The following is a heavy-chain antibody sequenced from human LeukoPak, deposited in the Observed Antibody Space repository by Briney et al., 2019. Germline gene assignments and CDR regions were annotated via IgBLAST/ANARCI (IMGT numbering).Heavy chain of an antibody. CDR2: ISTDGYTT. CDR3: VVGGSPGY. J-gene: IGHJ4*02. Sequence: GGSLRLSCAASGLAFSAYKMHWVRQAPRKGLVWVSRISTDGYTTDYADFVQGRFTASRDNTKNTWSLEMNSLRAGDTAVYYCVVGGSPGYWGQGTLVTVSS. CDR1: GLAFSAYK. V-gene: IGHV3-74*01. D-gene: IGHD2-15*01.